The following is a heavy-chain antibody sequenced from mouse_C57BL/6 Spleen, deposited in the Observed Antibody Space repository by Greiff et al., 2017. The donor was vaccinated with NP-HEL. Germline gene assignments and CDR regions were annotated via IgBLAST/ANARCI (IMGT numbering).Heavy chain of an antibody. D-gene: IGHD4-1*01. CDR2: IDPETGGT. Sequence: QVQLQQSGAELVRPGASVTLSCKASGYTFTDYEMHWVKQTPVHGLEWIGAIDPETGGTAYNQKFKGTAILTADKSSSTSYKELRRLTSEDSAVYYCTRDWDKMYFDDRGKGTTLTVSS. J-gene: IGHJ2*01. CDR3: TRDWDKMYFDD. V-gene: IGHV1-15*01. CDR1: GYTFTDYE.